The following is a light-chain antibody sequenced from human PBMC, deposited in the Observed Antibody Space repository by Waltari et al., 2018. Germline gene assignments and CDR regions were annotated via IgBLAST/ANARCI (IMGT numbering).Light chain of an antibody. Sequence: QSALTQPASVSGSPGPSITIPCTVTSSDVGDYTYVSWYQQHPDKAPKVLIYDVSRRPSGVSDRFSGSKSCNTASLTISGLQAEDEAEYYCTSYKRSSTSFVFGTGTQVTVL. J-gene: IGLJ1*01. CDR1: SSDVGDYTY. V-gene: IGLV2-14*03. CDR2: DVS. CDR3: TSYKRSSTSFV.